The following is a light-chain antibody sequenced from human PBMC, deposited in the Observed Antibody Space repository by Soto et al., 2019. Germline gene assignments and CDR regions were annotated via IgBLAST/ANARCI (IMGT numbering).Light chain of an antibody. CDR2: NND. Sequence: QSVLTQPPSASGTPGQRVTISCSGSGSNIGPNYVYWFQQFPGTAPKLLIYNNDQRPSGVPDRFSGSKSGTSASLGISGLRSEDEADYYCAAWDDSLSGRVFGGGTKLTVL. V-gene: IGLV1-47*02. J-gene: IGLJ3*02. CDR3: AAWDDSLSGRV. CDR1: GSNIGPNY.